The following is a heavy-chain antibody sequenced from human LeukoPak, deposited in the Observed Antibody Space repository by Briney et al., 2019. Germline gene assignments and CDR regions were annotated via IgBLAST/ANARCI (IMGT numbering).Heavy chain of an antibody. D-gene: IGHD4-17*01. CDR3: SSYRSEGRDYGFIHH. CDR1: VITSTPSE. V-gene: IGHV3-48*03. Sequence: GGSLRLSCAASVITSTPSELTWVRQAPGKGLEWISYISHTGSLIYYADSVKGRFTISRDNAKNFLYLQMNSLRVEDTGIYYCSSYRSEGRDYGFIHHWGQGTLVSVSS. CDR2: ISHTGSLI. J-gene: IGHJ1*01.